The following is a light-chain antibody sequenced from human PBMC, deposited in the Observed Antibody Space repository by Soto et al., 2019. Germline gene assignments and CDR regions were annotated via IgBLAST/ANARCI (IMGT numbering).Light chain of an antibody. CDR3: CSYAGSQTWV. J-gene: IGLJ3*02. CDR2: GDS. Sequence: QSVLTQPPSVSGAPGQRVTISCTGSGSNIGAGYDVHWYQHRPGTAPKLLVFGDSHRPSGVPDRFSGSKSGTSASLAITGLQAEDEGDYYCCSYAGSQTWVFGGGTKLTVL. CDR1: GSNIGAGYD. V-gene: IGLV1-40*01.